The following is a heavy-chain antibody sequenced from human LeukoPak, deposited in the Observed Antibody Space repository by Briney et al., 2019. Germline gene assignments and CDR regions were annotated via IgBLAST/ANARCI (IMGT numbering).Heavy chain of an antibody. CDR3: ANQDLPYSSGWYFDY. J-gene: IGHJ4*02. CDR1: GFTFSSYG. CDR2: ISYDGSNK. Sequence: AGGSLRLSCAASGFTFSSYGMHWVRQAPGKGLEGVAVISYDGSNKYYADSVKGRFTISRDNSKNTLYLQMNSLRAEDTAVYYCANQDLPYSSGWYFDYWGQGTLVTVSS. V-gene: IGHV3-30*18. D-gene: IGHD6-19*01.